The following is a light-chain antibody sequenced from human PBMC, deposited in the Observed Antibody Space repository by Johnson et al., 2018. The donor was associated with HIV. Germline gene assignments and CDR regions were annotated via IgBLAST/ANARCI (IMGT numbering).Light chain of an antibody. Sequence: QSVLTQPPSVSAAPGQNVTISCSGSSSNIGTNYVSWFQQLPGTAPKLLIYDNDKRPSGIPDRFSGSKSGTSATLGITGLQTGDEADYYCATWSGSLNIGTGTKVTVL. J-gene: IGLJ1*01. V-gene: IGLV1-51*01. CDR1: SSNIGTNY. CDR3: ATWSGSLN. CDR2: DND.